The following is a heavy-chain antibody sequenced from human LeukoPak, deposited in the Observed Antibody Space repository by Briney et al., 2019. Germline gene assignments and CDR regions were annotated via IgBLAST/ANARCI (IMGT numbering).Heavy chain of an antibody. Sequence: SETLSLTCTVSGGSISSHYWSWIRQPPGKGLEWIGYIYYSGSTNYNPSLTSRVTISVDTSKNQFSLKLSSVTAADTAVYYCARGYYDFWRTGRHYYYMDVWGKGTTVTVSS. CDR1: GGSISSHY. D-gene: IGHD3-3*01. J-gene: IGHJ6*03. V-gene: IGHV4-59*11. CDR3: ARGYYDFWRTGRHYYYMDV. CDR2: IYYSGST.